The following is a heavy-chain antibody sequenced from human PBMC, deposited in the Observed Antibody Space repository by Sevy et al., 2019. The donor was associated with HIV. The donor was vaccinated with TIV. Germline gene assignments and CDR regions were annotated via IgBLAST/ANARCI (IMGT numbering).Heavy chain of an antibody. J-gene: IGHJ4*02. CDR2: ISFDGTLE. CDR1: GFMFSTFG. V-gene: IGHV3-30*02. Sequence: GGSLRLSCAASGFMFSTFGMHWVRQAPGKGLEWVAFISFDGTLEYYADSIKGRFTISRDDAKNSLYLQMNSLRPEDSAVYFCARDLGTGYFDFWGQGTLVTVSS. CDR3: ARDLGTGYFDF. D-gene: IGHD1-26*01.